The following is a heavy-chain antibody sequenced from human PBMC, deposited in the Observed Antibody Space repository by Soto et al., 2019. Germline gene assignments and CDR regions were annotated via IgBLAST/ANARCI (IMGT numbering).Heavy chain of an antibody. D-gene: IGHD6-19*01. J-gene: IGHJ5*02. V-gene: IGHV4-4*07. CDR3: ARELKPYNSGWYFTLS. Sequence: SETLSLTCSVSGGSVSSHYWSWVRQPAGKGLEWIGRIYISGDTKYNPSFKSRVTMSVDTSKNQVSLRLSSVTAADTAVYYCARELKPYNSGWYFTLSWSQGTQVTVS. CDR2: IYISGDT. CDR1: GGSVSSHY.